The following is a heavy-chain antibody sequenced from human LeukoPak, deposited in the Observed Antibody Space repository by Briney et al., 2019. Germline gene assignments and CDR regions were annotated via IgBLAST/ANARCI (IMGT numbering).Heavy chain of an antibody. CDR1: VFTFSNAW. D-gene: IGHD5-18*01. CDR2: IKSKTDGGTT. CDR3: TTGYSYGYIYYYYYMDV. V-gene: IGHV3-15*01. J-gene: IGHJ6*03. Sequence: VGSLRLSCAASVFTFSNAWTSWVRQAPGKGLEWVGRIKSKTDGGTTDYAAPVKGRFTISRDDSKNTLYLQMNSLKTEDTAVYYCTTGYSYGYIYYYYYMDVWGKGTTVTVSS.